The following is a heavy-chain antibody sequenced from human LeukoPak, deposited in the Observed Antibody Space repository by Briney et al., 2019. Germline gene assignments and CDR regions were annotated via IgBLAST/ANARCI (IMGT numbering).Heavy chain of an antibody. Sequence: ASVKVSCKASGGTFSSYAISWVRQAPGQGLEWMGGIIPIFGTANYAQKLQGRVTMTTDTSTSTAYMELRSLRSDDTAVYYCARGERAAAAEIDPWGQGTLVTVSS. CDR2: IIPIFGTA. D-gene: IGHD6-13*01. CDR1: GGTFSSYA. CDR3: ARGERAAAAEIDP. J-gene: IGHJ5*02. V-gene: IGHV1-69*05.